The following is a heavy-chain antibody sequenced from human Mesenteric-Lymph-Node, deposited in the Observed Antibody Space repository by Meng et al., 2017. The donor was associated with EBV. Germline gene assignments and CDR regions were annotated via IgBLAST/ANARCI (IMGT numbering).Heavy chain of an antibody. CDR2: ISQSGDT. CDR1: GGAFRAYH. J-gene: IGHJ4*02. CDR3: ARGAIFGIVITYFDY. D-gene: IGHD3-3*02. Sequence: QVQLQQCGAGLVEPSETLSLTCEASGGAFRAYHWSLIRQPTGKGLEYIGEISQSGDTTYNPSHKSRVTISVDRSRNQFSLKMASVTAADTAVYYCARGAIFGIVITYFDYWSQGTLVTVSS. V-gene: IGHV4-34*01.